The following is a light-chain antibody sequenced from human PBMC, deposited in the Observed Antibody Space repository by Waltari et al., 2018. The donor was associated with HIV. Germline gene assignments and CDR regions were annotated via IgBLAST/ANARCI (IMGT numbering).Light chain of an antibody. CDR3: MQALQTPLIT. CDR1: QSLLTSNGFNY. Sequence: DIVMTQSPLSLPVTPGEPASISCRSSQSLLTSNGFNYLDWYLQKPGQSPQLLVYLGSNRASGVPDRFSGSGSGTDFTLKISRVEAEDGGVYYCMQALQTPLITFGQGTRLEIK. V-gene: IGKV2-28*01. CDR2: LGS. J-gene: IGKJ5*01.